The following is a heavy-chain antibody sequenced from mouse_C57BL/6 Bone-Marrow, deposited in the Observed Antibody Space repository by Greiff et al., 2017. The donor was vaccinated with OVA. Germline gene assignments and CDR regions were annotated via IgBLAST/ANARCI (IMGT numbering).Heavy chain of an antibody. CDR1: GYTFTSYW. J-gene: IGHJ3*01. V-gene: IGHV1-59*01. CDR2: IDPSDSYT. CDR3: ARSAYYSNPAWFAY. Sequence: QVQLQQPGAELVRPGTSVKLSCKASGYTFTSYWMHWVKQRPGQGLEWIGVIDPSDSYTNYNQKFKGKATLTVDTSSSTAYMQLSSLTSEDSAVYYCARSAYYSNPAWFAYWGQGTLVTVSA. D-gene: IGHD2-5*01.